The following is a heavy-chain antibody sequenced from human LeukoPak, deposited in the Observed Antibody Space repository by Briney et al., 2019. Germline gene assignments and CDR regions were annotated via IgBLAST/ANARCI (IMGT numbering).Heavy chain of an antibody. CDR2: IYRDSNT. CDR3: ARDFRYDSSGYKRAAFDI. J-gene: IGHJ3*02. V-gene: IGHV3-66*01. CDR1: GFTVSSKD. Sequence: GGSLRLSCAASGFTVSSKDMSWVRQAPGKGLEWVSAIYRDSNTYYTSSVRGRFTISRDNSKNTVSLQMDSLRAEDTAVYYCARDFRYDSSGYKRAAFDIWGQGTMVTVSS. D-gene: IGHD3-22*01.